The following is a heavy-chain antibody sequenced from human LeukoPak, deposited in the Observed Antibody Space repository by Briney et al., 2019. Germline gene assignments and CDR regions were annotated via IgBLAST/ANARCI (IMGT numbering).Heavy chain of an antibody. CDR3: AKGGDYGRAFDI. J-gene: IGHJ3*02. Sequence: GGSLRLSCAASGFTFSRFSMNWVRQAPGKGLEWVSSISSSGTYIYYADSVKGRFTISRDSAKNSLYLQMNSLRAEDTAVYYCAKGGDYGRAFDIWGQGTMVTVSS. V-gene: IGHV3-21*04. CDR1: GFTFSRFS. D-gene: IGHD4-17*01. CDR2: ISSSGTYI.